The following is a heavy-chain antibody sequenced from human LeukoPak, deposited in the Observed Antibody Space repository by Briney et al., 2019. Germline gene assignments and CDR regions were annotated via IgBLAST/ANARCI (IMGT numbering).Heavy chain of an antibody. Sequence: SETLSLTCAVSGYSISSGYYWSWIRQPPGKGLEWIGYIYYSGSTNYNPSLKSRVTISVDTSKNQFSLKLSSVTAADTAVYYCARGSVYYYDSSGGFDYWGQGTLVTVSS. CDR3: ARGSVYYYDSSGGFDY. CDR2: IYYSGST. CDR1: GYSISSGYY. J-gene: IGHJ4*02. V-gene: IGHV4-61*01. D-gene: IGHD3-22*01.